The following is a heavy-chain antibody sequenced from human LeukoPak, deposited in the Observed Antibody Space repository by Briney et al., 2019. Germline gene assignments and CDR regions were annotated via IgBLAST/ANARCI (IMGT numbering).Heavy chain of an antibody. CDR2: ISYDGSNK. V-gene: IGHV3-30*18. CDR1: GFTFSSYG. Sequence: GGSLRLSCAASGFTFSSYGMHWVRQAPGKGLEWVAVISYDGSNKYYADSVRGRFTISRDNSKNTLYLQMNSLRAGDTAVYYCAKSGDYGDSYIDYWGQGTLVTVSS. D-gene: IGHD4-17*01. CDR3: AKSGDYGDSYIDY. J-gene: IGHJ4*02.